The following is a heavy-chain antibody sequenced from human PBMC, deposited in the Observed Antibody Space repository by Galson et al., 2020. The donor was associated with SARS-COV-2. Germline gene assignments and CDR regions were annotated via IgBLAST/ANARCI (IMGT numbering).Heavy chain of an antibody. CDR2: ISSSSSYI. J-gene: IGHJ3*02. CDR3: ARGMRGYSGLGAFDI. D-gene: IGHD5-12*01. CDR1: GFTFSSYS. V-gene: IGHV3-21*01. Sequence: GESLKISCAASGFTFSSYSMNWVRQAPGKGLEWVSSISSSSSYIYYADSVKGRFTISRDNAKNSLYLQMNSLRAEDTAVYYCARGMRGYSGLGAFDIWGQGTMVTVSS.